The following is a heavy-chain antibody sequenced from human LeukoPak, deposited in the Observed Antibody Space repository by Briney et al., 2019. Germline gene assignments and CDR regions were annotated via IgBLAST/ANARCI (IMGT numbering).Heavy chain of an antibody. CDR1: GGSISSYY. D-gene: IGHD2-15*01. J-gene: IGHJ5*02. V-gene: IGHV4-4*07. CDR2: IYTSGST. Sequence: SETLSLTCTVSGGSISSYYWSWIRQPAGKGLEWIGRIYTSGSTNYNPSLKSRVTMSGDTSRNQFSLKLSSVTAADTAVYYCAREEGGYCSGGSCPNWFDPWGQGTLVTVSS. CDR3: AREEGGYCSGGSCPNWFDP.